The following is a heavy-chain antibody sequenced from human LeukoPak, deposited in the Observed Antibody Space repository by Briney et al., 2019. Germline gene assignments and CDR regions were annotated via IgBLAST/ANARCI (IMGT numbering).Heavy chain of an antibody. CDR3: ARDGNDSNYVADPYYYYMDV. CDR2: ISSSSSTI. CDR1: GFTFSSYS. D-gene: IGHD5-12*01. Sequence: GGSLRLSCAASGFTFSSYSMNWVRQAPGKGLEWVSYISSSSSTIYYADSVKGRFTISRDNAKNSLYLQMNSLRAEDTAVYYCARDGNDSNYVADPYYYYMDVWGKGTTVTVSS. V-gene: IGHV3-48*04. J-gene: IGHJ6*03.